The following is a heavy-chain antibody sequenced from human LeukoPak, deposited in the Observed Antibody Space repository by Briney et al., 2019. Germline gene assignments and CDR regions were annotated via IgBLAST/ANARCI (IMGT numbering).Heavy chain of an antibody. D-gene: IGHD1-26*01. CDR1: GFTFSSYS. J-gene: IGHJ4*02. CDR2: ISSSSSYI. Sequence: GGSLRLSCAASGFTFSSYSMNWVRQAPGKGLEWVSSISSSSSYIYYADSVKGRFTISRDNAKNSLYLQMNSLRAEDTALYYCAREKWDQLDYWGQGTLVTVSS. V-gene: IGHV3-21*04. CDR3: AREKWDQLDY.